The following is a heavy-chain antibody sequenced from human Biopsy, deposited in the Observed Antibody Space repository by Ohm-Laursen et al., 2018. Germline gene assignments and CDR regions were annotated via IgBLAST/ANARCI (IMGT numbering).Heavy chain of an antibody. Sequence: GTLSLTCIVSGGSISNYYWSWIRQPPGKGLEWIGYIYYSGSTNYNPSLRSRVTISVDRSKNQFSLELSSVTAADTAVYYCARVGAGAPSIDYFDYWGQGALVTISS. CDR3: ARVGAGAPSIDYFDY. D-gene: IGHD1-26*01. CDR1: GGSISNYY. CDR2: IYYSGST. J-gene: IGHJ4*02. V-gene: IGHV4-59*01.